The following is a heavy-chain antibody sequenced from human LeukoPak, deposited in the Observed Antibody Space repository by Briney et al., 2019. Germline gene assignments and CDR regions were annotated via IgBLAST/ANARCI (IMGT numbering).Heavy chain of an antibody. J-gene: IGHJ4*02. CDR3: ARDDIAVAGQDY. Sequence: GGSLRLSCAASGFTVSSNYMTWVRQAPGKGLEWVSVIYSGGSTYYADSVKGRFTISRDNSKNTLYLQLNSLRAEDTAVYYCARDDIAVAGQDYWGQGALVTVSS. CDR1: GFTVSSNY. V-gene: IGHV3-66*01. CDR2: IYSGGST. D-gene: IGHD6-19*01.